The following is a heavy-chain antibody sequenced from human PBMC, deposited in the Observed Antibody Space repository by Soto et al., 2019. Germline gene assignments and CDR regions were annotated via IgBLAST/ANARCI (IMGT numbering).Heavy chain of an antibody. V-gene: IGHV3-30*18. CDR1: GLTFSDYG. D-gene: IGHD1-1*01. Sequence: GGSLRLSCVVSGLTFSDYGFHWVRQAPGKGLDWVAAISYDGSFVYYADSVRGRFTISRDNSRNTLDLQMNTLRHEDTAVYYCAKERGRNRNFAMDVWGQGTSVTVS. CDR2: ISYDGSFV. J-gene: IGHJ6*02. CDR3: AKERGRNRNFAMDV.